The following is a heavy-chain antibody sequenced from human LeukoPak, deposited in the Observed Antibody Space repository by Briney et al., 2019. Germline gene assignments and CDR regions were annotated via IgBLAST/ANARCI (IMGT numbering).Heavy chain of an antibody. V-gene: IGHV3-74*01. Sequence: GGSLRLSCAASGFTFSSYWMHWVRQAPGKGLVWVSRINTDGSSTSYADSVKGRFTISRDNAKNTLYLQMNSLRSEDTAVYYCARVLRAAANLFGYWGQGTLVTVSS. CDR3: ARVLRAAANLFGY. CDR1: GFTFSSYW. D-gene: IGHD2-15*01. J-gene: IGHJ4*02. CDR2: INTDGSST.